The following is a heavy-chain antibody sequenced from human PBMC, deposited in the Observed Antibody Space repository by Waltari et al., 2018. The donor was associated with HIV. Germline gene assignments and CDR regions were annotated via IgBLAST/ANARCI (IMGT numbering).Heavy chain of an antibody. D-gene: IGHD6-6*01. Sequence: DVHLVESGGGPVTPGDSLRLSCVTSGFIFTPSSMHWVRQAPGKGPEWVSSISSSGKFKHYADSGKGRFTISRDNAENSLYLQMNGLRAEDTAIYYCARDSRGSTWSLNWFDPWGQGTLVTVSS. CDR2: ISSSGKFK. V-gene: IGHV3-21*01. CDR1: GFIFTPSS. J-gene: IGHJ5*02. CDR3: ARDSRGSTWSLNWFDP.